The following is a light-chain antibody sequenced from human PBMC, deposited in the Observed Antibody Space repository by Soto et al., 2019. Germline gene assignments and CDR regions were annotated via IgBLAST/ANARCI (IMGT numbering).Light chain of an antibody. CDR2: QDN. V-gene: IGLV3-1*01. CDR1: KLGDKY. J-gene: IGLJ1*01. CDR3: QAWDSSTHGV. Sequence: SYELTQPPSVSVSPGQTASITCSGDKLGDKYACWYQQKPGQSPVLVIYQDNKRPSGIPERFSGSNSGNTATLTISGTQAMDEADYYCQAWDSSTHGVFGTGTKLTVL.